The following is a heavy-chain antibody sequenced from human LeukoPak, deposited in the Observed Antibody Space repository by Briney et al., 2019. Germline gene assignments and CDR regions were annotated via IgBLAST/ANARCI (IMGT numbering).Heavy chain of an antibody. CDR2: INPSGGST. Sequence: GASVKVSCKASGYTFTSYYMHWVRQAPGQGLEWMGIINPSGGSTSYAQKFQGRVTMTRDTSTSTVYMELSSLRSEDTAVYYCARRIAAEDYYYGMDVWGQGTTVTVSS. J-gene: IGHJ6*02. D-gene: IGHD6-13*01. CDR1: GYTFTSYY. V-gene: IGHV1-46*01. CDR3: ARRIAAEDYYYGMDV.